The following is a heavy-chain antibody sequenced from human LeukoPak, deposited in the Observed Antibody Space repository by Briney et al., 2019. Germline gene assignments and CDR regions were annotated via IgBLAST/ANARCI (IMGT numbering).Heavy chain of an antibody. Sequence: SETLSLTCAVYGGSFSGYYWSWIRQPPGKGLEWIGEINHSGSTNYNPSLKSRVTISVDTSKNQFSLKLSSVTAADTAVYYCARGYGDAALDYWGQGTLVTVSS. CDR2: INHSGST. V-gene: IGHV4-34*01. CDR1: GGSFSGYY. CDR3: ARGYGDAALDY. D-gene: IGHD4-17*01. J-gene: IGHJ4*02.